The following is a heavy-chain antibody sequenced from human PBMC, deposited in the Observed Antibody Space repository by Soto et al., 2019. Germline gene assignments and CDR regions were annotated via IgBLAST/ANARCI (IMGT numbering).Heavy chain of an antibody. CDR2: IYYSGST. V-gene: IGHV4-31*03. J-gene: IGHJ1*01. CDR3: ALGGDYYDSSGYYSAEYFQH. CDR1: GGSISSGGYY. D-gene: IGHD3-22*01. Sequence: QVQLQESGPGLVKPSQTLSLTCTVSGGSISSGGYYWSWIRQHPGKGLEWIGYIYYSGSTYYNPSLKSRVTISVDTSKNQFSLKLSSVTAADTALYYCALGGDYYDSSGYYSAEYFQHWGQGTLVTVSS.